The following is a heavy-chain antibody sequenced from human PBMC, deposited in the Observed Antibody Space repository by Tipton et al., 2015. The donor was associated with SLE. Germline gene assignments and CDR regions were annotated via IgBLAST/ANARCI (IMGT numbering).Heavy chain of an antibody. CDR1: GFTFTSYA. J-gene: IGHJ4*02. V-gene: IGHV3-23*01. CDR2: ITGSGGRT. Sequence: GSLRLSCAASGFTFTSYAMSWVRQAPGKGLEWVASITGSGGRTYYADSVKGRFTISRDNSKSTLDLQMNSLRAEDTALYYCARTGSGSYSDCWGQGTLVTVSS. CDR3: ARTGSGSYSDC. D-gene: IGHD1-26*01.